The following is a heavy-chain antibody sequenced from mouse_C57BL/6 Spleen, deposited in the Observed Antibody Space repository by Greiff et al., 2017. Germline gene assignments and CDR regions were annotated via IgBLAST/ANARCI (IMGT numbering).Heavy chain of an antibody. D-gene: IGHD1-1*01. Sequence: QVLLQQSGAELVRPGTSVKVSCKASGYAFTNYLIEWLKQRPGQGLEWIGVINPGSGGTNYNKKFKGKATLTADKSSSTSYMQLSSLKSEDSAVDYCARNYGSSYFDYWGQGTTLTVAS. CDR1: GYAFTNYL. J-gene: IGHJ2*01. CDR2: INPGSGGT. CDR3: ARNYGSSYFDY. V-gene: IGHV1-54*01.